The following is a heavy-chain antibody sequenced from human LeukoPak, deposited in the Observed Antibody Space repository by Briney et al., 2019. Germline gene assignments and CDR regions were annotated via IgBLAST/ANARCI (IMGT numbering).Heavy chain of an antibody. CDR1: GGSFSGYY. Sequence: SETLSLTCAVYGGSFSGYYWSWIRQPPGKGLEWIGSIYYSGSTYYNPSLKSRVTISVDTSKNQFSLKLSSVTAADTAVYYCARDTPPLYDFWPYYYYYYYMDVWGKGTTVTVSS. J-gene: IGHJ6*03. CDR3: ARDTPPLYDFWPYYYYYYYMDV. D-gene: IGHD3-3*01. CDR2: IYYSGST. V-gene: IGHV4-34*01.